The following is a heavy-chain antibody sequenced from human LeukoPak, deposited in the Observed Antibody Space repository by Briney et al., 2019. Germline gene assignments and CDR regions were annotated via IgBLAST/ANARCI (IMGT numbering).Heavy chain of an antibody. CDR1: GGSISSSSYH. J-gene: IGHJ4*02. V-gene: IGHV4-39*01. CDR3: ARHVWVVAAQDFDY. Sequence: KPSETLSLTCTVSGGSISSSSYHWGWIRQPPGKGLEWIGSIYYSGSTYYNPSLKSRVTISVDTSKNQFSLKLSSVTAADTAVYYCARHVWVVAAQDFDYWGQGTLVTVSS. D-gene: IGHD2-15*01. CDR2: IYYSGST.